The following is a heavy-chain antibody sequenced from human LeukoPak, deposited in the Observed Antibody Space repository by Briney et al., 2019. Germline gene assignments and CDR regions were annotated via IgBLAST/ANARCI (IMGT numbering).Heavy chain of an antibody. CDR1: GGSISSYY. CDR2: IYYSGST. V-gene: IGHV4-59*08. Sequence: SETLSLTCTVSGGSISSYYWSWIRQPPGKGLEWIGYIYYSGSTNYNPSLKSRVTISVDTSKNQFSLKLSSVTAADTAVYYCARVPRKDGSGRKYFDYWGQGTLVTVSS. J-gene: IGHJ4*02. D-gene: IGHD3-10*01. CDR3: ARVPRKDGSGRKYFDY.